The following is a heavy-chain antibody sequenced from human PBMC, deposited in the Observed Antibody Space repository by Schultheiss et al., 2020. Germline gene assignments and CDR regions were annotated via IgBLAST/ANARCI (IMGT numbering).Heavy chain of an antibody. CDR2: IYYSGST. Sequence: SETLSLTCAVSGGSISSSNWWSWVRQPPGKGLEWIGYIYYSGSTYYNPSLKSRVTISVDTSKNQFSLKLSSVTAADTAVYYCARESSSGLDYWGQGTLVTVSS. V-gene: IGHV4-4*02. J-gene: IGHJ4*02. CDR1: GGSISSSNW. CDR3: ARESSSGLDY. D-gene: IGHD2-15*01.